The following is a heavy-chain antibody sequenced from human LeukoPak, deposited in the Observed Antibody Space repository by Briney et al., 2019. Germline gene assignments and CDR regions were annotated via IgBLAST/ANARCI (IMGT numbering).Heavy chain of an antibody. CDR3: ARYYYGSADY. CDR1: GFTFSSYA. J-gene: IGHJ4*02. D-gene: IGHD3-10*01. V-gene: IGHV3-48*01. Sequence: GGSLRLSCAASGFTFSSYAMSWVRQAPGKGLEWVSYISSSSSTIYYADSVKGRFTISRDNAKNSLYLQMNSLRAEDTAVYYCARYYYGSADYWGQGTLVTVSS. CDR2: ISSSSSTI.